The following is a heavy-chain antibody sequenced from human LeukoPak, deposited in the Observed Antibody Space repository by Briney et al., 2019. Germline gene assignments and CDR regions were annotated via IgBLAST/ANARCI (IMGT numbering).Heavy chain of an antibody. CDR1: GFTFSNAW. D-gene: IGHD3-16*02. J-gene: IGHJ4*02. CDR2: IKSKTDGGTT. V-gene: IGHV3-15*01. CDR3: TTEDYDYVWGSYRLFDY. Sequence: PGGSLRLSSAASGFTFSNAWMSWVRQAPGKGLEWVGRIKSKTDGGTTDYAAPVKGRFTISRDDSKNTLYLQMNSLKTEDTAVYYCTTEDYDYVWGSYRLFDYWGQGTLVTVSS.